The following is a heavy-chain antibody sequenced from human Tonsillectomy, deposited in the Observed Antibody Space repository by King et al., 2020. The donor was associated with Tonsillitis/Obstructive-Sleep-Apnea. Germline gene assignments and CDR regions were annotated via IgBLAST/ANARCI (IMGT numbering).Heavy chain of an antibody. J-gene: IGHJ4*02. CDR3: AKDLEYVAAAGTFDY. D-gene: IGHD6-13*01. V-gene: IGHV3-30*18. Sequence: VQLVESGGGVVQPGRSLRLSCAASGFTFSSYGMHWVRQAPGKGLEWVAVISYDGSNKYYADSVKGRFTISRDNSKNTLYLQMNSLRAEDTAVYYCAKDLEYVAAAGTFDYWGQGTLVTVSS. CDR1: GFTFSSYG. CDR2: ISYDGSNK.